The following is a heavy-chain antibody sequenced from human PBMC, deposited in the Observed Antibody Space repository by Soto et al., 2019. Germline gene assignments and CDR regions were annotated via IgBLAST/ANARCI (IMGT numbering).Heavy chain of an antibody. CDR1: GFTFSSYG. J-gene: IGHJ4*02. D-gene: IGHD3-22*01. V-gene: IGHV3-33*01. Sequence: QVQLVESGGGVVQPGRSLRLSCAASGFTFSSYGMHWVRQAPGKGLEWVGVIWYDGSKKYYADSVKGRFTISRDNSKNTLYLQMNRLRAEDTAVYYCASNYYESSGPRYAWGQGTLVTVSS. CDR3: ASNYYESSGPRYA. CDR2: IWYDGSKK.